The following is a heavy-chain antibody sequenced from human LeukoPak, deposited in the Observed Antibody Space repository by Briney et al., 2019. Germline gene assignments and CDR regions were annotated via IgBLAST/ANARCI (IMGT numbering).Heavy chain of an antibody. J-gene: IGHJ5*02. CDR2: IYYSGST. V-gene: IGHV4-59*01. CDR3: ARGVAAIASWFDP. Sequence: PSETLSLTCTVSGGSISSYYWSWIRQPPGKGLEWIGYIYYSGSTNYNPSLKSRVTISVDTSKNQFSLKLSSVTVADTAVYYCARGVAAIASWFDPWGQGTLVTVSS. CDR1: GGSISSYY. D-gene: IGHD2-15*01.